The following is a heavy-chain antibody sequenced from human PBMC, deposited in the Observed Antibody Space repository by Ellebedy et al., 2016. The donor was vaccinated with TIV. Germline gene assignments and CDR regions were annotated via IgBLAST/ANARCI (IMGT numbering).Heavy chain of an antibody. CDR3: AREGATDAFDI. V-gene: IGHV3-33*01. CDR2: IWYDGSNK. CDR1: GFTFSSYG. J-gene: IGHJ3*02. Sequence: GESLKISXAASGFTFSSYGMHWVRQAPGKGLEWVAVIWYDGSNKYYADSVKGRFTISRDNAKNSLYLQMNSLRAEDTAVYYCAREGATDAFDIWGQGTMVTVSS. D-gene: IGHD1-26*01.